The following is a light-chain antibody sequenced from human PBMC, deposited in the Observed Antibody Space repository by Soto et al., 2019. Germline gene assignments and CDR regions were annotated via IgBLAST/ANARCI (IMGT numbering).Light chain of an antibody. Sequence: QSVLTQPPSASGTPGQRVTISCSGSSSNIGTNTVNWYLQLPGTAPKLLMYNNNQRPSGVPERFSGSKSGTSASLAIGGLQSEDEADYYCAAWDDSLDGFYVFGSGTKLTVL. CDR2: NNN. CDR3: AAWDDSLDGFYV. CDR1: SSNIGTNT. V-gene: IGLV1-44*01. J-gene: IGLJ1*01.